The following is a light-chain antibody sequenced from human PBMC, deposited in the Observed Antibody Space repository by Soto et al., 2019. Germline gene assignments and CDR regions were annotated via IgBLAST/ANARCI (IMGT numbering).Light chain of an antibody. J-gene: IGLJ1*01. V-gene: IGLV1-44*01. CDR3: AACDDSLNGRV. CDR2: YDN. Sequence: QAVVTQPPSASGTPGQRVTISCSGSNSNIGSNTVNWYQQLPGTAPKLLIYYDNLRPSGVPDRISGSKSGTSASLAISGLQSDDEADYYCAACDDSLNGRVFGTGTKLTVL. CDR1: NSNIGSNT.